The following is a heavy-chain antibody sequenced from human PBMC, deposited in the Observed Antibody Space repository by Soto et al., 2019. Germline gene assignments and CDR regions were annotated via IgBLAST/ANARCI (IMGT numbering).Heavy chain of an antibody. CDR3: ARSVCSGGSCYSDY. J-gene: IGHJ4*02. CDR2: IYYSGST. V-gene: IGHV4-59*08. CDR1: GGSISSYY. Sequence: SETLSLTCTVSGGSISSYYWSWIRQPPGKGLEWIGYIYYSGSTNYNPSLKSRVTISVDTSKNQFSLKLSSVTAADTAVYYCARSVCSGGSCYSDYWGQGTLVTVSS. D-gene: IGHD2-15*01.